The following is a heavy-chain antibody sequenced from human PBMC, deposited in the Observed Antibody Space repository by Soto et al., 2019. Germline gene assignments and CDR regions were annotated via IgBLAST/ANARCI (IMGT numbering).Heavy chain of an antibody. CDR2: ISYDGSNK. D-gene: IGHD3-3*01. CDR3: AKDSTVRFLEWLLVY. CDR1: GFTFSSYG. Sequence: GGSLRLSCAASGFTFSSYGMHWVRQAPGKGLEWVAVISYDGSNKYYADSVKGRFTISRDNSKNTLYLQMNSLRAEDTAVYYCAKDSTVRFLEWLLVYWGQGTLVTVSS. J-gene: IGHJ4*02. V-gene: IGHV3-30*18.